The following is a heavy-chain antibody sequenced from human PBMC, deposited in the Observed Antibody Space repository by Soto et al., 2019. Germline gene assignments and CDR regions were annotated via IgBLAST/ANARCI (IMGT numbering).Heavy chain of an antibody. J-gene: IGHJ6*02. CDR2: VFYSGSI. Sequence: QVQLQESGPGLVKPSETLSLTCNVSGGSISSYYWSWIRQPPGKGLEWIGYVFYSGSINYNPSLRSRVTISVDTSKNQFSLKLRSVTAADTAVYYCARESPGAVVGYYYYRMDVWGQGTTVTVSS. D-gene: IGHD2-15*01. CDR1: GGSISSYY. CDR3: ARESPGAVVGYYYYRMDV. V-gene: IGHV4-59*01.